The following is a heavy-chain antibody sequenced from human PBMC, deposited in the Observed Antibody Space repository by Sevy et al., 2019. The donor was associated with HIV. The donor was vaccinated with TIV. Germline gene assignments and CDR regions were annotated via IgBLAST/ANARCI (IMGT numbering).Heavy chain of an antibody. J-gene: IGHJ4*02. D-gene: IGHD3-22*01. V-gene: IGHV3-7*03. CDR2: IKQDESEK. CDR1: GFSFSSYW. CDR3: SRGNSGSFDY. Sequence: GGSLRLSCAASGFSFSSYWMHWVRQAPGKGLEWVANIKQDESEKYYAASVKGRFTISRDNAKNSVYLQMNSLRPEDTAIYYWSRGNSGSFDYWGQGTLVTVSS.